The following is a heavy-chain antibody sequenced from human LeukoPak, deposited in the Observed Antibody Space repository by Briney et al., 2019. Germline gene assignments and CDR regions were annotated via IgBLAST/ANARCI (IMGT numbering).Heavy chain of an antibody. J-gene: IGHJ4*02. CDR2: IIPIFGTA. CDR3: ARGPPTVPNFDY. V-gene: IGHV1-69*06. D-gene: IGHD4-17*01. CDR1: GGTFSSYA. Sequence: SVKVSCTASGGTFSSYAISWVRQAPGQGLEWMGGIIPIFGTANYAQKFQGRVTITADKSTSTAYMELSSLRSEDTAVYYCARGPPTVPNFDYWGQGTLVTVSS.